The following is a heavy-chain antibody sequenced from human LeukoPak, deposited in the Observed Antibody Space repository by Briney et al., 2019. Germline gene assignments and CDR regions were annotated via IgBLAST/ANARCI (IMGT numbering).Heavy chain of an antibody. J-gene: IGHJ5*02. CDR2: IYYSGST. Sequence: ASETLSLTCTVSGGSISSSSYYWGWIRQPPGKGLEWIGSIYYSGSTFYNPSLKSRVTISVDTSKNQFSLKLSSVTAADMAVYYCARGGYYGSGNDFRFDPWGQGTLVTVSS. CDR3: ARGGYYGSGNDFRFDP. D-gene: IGHD3-10*01. CDR1: GGSISSSSYY. V-gene: IGHV4-39*07.